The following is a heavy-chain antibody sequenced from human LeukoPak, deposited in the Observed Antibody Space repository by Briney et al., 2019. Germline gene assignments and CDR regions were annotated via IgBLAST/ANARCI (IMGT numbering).Heavy chain of an antibody. V-gene: IGHV4-59*11. CDR3: ARDLQRHDAFDI. Sequence: KTSETLSLTCSVSGDTISSHYWSWIRQSPGEGLEWIGYVSYSGTTNYNPSLKSRVTISVDTAKNQFSLKLTSVIAADTAVYYCARDLQRHDAFDIWGQGTMVTVSS. CDR2: VSYSGTT. CDR1: GDTISSHY. J-gene: IGHJ3*02.